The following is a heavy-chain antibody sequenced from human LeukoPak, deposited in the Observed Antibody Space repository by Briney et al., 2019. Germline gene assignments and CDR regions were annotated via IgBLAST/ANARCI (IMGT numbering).Heavy chain of an antibody. CDR3: ARLLDY. J-gene: IGHJ4*02. CDR1: GGSVSGGSYY. V-gene: IGHV4-61*01. Sequence: SETLSLTCTVPGGSVSGGSYYWSWIRQPPGKGLEWIGYIYYSGSTNYNPSLKSRVTISVDTSKNQFSLKLSSVTAADTAVYYCARLLDYWGQGTLVTVSS. CDR2: IYYSGST.